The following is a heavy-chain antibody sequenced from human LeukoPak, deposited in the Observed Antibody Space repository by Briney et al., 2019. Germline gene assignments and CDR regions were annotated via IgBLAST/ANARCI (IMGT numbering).Heavy chain of an antibody. Sequence: SVKVSCKASGGTFSSYAISWVRQAPGQGLEWMGGIIPIFGTANYAQKFQGRVTITTDESTSTAYMELSSLRSEDTAVYYCARKATAYYGSSGYPYLRLDYWGQGTLVTVSS. CDR1: GGTFSSYA. D-gene: IGHD3-22*01. V-gene: IGHV1-69*05. J-gene: IGHJ4*02. CDR3: ARKATAYYGSSGYPYLRLDY. CDR2: IIPIFGTA.